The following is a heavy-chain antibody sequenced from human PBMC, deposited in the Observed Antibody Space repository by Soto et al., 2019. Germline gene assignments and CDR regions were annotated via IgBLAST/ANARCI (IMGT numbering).Heavy chain of an antibody. CDR3: AKDPYGFPKTFDY. CDR1: GFTFSSYG. Sequence: GGSLRLSCAASGFTFSSYGMHWVRQAPGKGLEWVAVISYDGSNKYYADSVKGRFTISRDNSKNTLYLQMNSLRAEDTAVYYCAKDPYGFPKTFDYWGQGTLVTVSS. V-gene: IGHV3-30*18. CDR2: ISYDGSNK. J-gene: IGHJ4*02. D-gene: IGHD2-2*03.